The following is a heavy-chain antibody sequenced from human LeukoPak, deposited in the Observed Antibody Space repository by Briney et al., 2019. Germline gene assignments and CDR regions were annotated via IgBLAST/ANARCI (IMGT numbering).Heavy chain of an antibody. D-gene: IGHD3-10*01. CDR2: INPSGGST. CDR3: ARSALYGSGTYWFDP. V-gene: IGHV1-46*01. CDR1: GYTFTSHY. Sequence: GASVKVSCKASGYTFTSHYMHWVRQAPGQGLEWMGIINPSGGSTSYAQKFQGRVTMTRDMSTSTVYMELSSLRSEDTAVYYCARSALYGSGTYWFDPWGQGTLVTVSS. J-gene: IGHJ5*02.